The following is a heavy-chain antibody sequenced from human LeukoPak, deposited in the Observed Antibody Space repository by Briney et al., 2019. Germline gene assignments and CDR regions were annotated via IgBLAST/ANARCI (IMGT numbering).Heavy chain of an antibody. CDR2: ISGGSSTR. CDR3: ARDRGQTGYYWSYYYYMDV. D-gene: IGHD3-9*01. V-gene: IGHV3-48*01. CDR1: GFTFRDYS. Sequence: GGSVRLSCGASGFTFRDYSMKWVRQARGRGLEWVSYISGGSSTRYYADSVKGRFTISRDNAKNSLYLQMNSLRAEDTAVYYCARDRGQTGYYWSYYYYMDVWGIGTTVTVSS. J-gene: IGHJ6*03.